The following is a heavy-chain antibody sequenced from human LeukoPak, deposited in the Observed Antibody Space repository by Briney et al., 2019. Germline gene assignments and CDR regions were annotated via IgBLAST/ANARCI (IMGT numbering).Heavy chain of an antibody. V-gene: IGHV4-61*02. CDR3: ARDQTYSGSGIYTYSDY. CDR1: GGSISSGGYY. CDR2: IYSTGST. D-gene: IGHD3-10*01. Sequence: PSETLSLTCTVSGGSISSGGYYWSWIRQPAGKGLEYLGRIYSTGSTNYNPSLRSRVTISVDTSKNHFSLKLSSVTAADTAVYYCARDQTYSGSGIYTYSDYWGQGILVTVSS. J-gene: IGHJ4*02.